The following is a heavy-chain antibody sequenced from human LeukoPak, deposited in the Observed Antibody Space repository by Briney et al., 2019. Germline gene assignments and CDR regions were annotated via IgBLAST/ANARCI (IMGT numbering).Heavy chain of an antibody. V-gene: IGHV3-21*01. Sequence: GGSLRLSCAASGFTFSEYSMNWVRQTPGQGLEWVSSISSRSTYAYYADSVRGRFTVSRDSAKNSLFLQTDNLRVEDTAIYYCARAHIQDYTIVGLVDHWGQGTLVTVSS. CDR2: ISSRSTYA. CDR3: ARAHIQDYTIVGLVDH. J-gene: IGHJ5*02. CDR1: GFTFSEYS. D-gene: IGHD1-26*01.